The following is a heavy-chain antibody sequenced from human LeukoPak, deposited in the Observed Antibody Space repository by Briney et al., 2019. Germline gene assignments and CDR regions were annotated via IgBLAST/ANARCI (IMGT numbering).Heavy chain of an antibody. CDR1: GFTFSSYG. CDR2: ISYDGSNK. J-gene: IGHJ4*02. Sequence: GRSLRLSCAASGFTFSSYGMHWVRQAPGKGLEWVAVISYDGSNKYYADSVKGRFTISRDNAKNSLYLQMNSLRAEDTAVYYCARKQGSWGQGTLVTVSS. CDR3: ARKQGS. V-gene: IGHV3-30*03.